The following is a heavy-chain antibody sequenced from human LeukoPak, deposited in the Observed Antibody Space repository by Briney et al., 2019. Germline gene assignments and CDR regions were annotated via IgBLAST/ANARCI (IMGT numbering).Heavy chain of an antibody. D-gene: IGHD1-26*01. CDR2: LRYDGSTA. J-gene: IGHJ4*02. Sequence: GGSLRLSCAASGFTLSSYGMNWVRQAPGKGLDWVAFLRYDGSTAFYEDSVKGRFTISRDSSKNTLYLRMNSLQPAPTAIYYCAKDPYGGTYPSYFDYWGQGTLVTVSS. V-gene: IGHV3-30*02. CDR3: AKDPYGGTYPSYFDY. CDR1: GFTLSSYG.